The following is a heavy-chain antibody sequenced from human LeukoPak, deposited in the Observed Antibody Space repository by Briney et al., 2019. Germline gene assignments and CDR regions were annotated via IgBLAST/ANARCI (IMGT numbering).Heavy chain of an antibody. V-gene: IGHV4-61*09. CDR1: GGSISSGSYY. CDR2: IFTSGST. D-gene: IGHD2-21*01. J-gene: IGHJ4*02. Sequence: SQTLSLTCTVSGGSISSGSYYWSWLRQPAGKGLEWIGHIFTSGSTNYDPSLKSLVTISVDTAKNQFSLMMSAVTAADTAVYYCARNTYSYHSRPYLDYWGQGILVTVSS. CDR3: ARNTYSYHSRPYLDY.